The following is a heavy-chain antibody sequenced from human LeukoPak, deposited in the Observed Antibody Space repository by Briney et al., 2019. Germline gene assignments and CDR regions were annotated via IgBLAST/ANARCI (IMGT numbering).Heavy chain of an antibody. CDR2: ISGYNGNT. Sequence: ASVKVSCKASGYTFTSYGISWVRQAPGQGLEWMGWISGYNGNTNYAQKLQGRVTMTTDTSTSTAYMELRSLRSDDTAVYYCARLGYCSSTSCLRDAFVIWGQGTMGTVSS. J-gene: IGHJ3*02. CDR3: ARLGYCSSTSCLRDAFVI. CDR1: GYTFTSYG. D-gene: IGHD2-2*01. V-gene: IGHV1-18*01.